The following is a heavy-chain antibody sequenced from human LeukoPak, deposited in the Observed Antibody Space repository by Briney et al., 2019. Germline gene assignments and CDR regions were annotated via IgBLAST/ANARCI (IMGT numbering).Heavy chain of an antibody. CDR1: GGSISSSNW. V-gene: IGHV4-4*02. Sequence: PSETLSLTCAVSGGSISSSNWWSWVRQPPGKGLEWIGEIYHSGSTNYNPSLKSRVTISVDTSKNQFSLKLSSVTAADTAVYYCARDGLVYGDYYYWGQGTLVTVSS. J-gene: IGHJ4*02. CDR3: ARDGLVYGDYYY. D-gene: IGHD4-17*01. CDR2: IYHSGST.